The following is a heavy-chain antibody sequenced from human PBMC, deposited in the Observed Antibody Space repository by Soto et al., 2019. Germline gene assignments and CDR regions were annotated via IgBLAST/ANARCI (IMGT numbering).Heavy chain of an antibody. Sequence: GASVKVSCKASGYTFTSYAMHWVRQAPGQRLEWMGWINAGNGNTKYSQKFQGRFTISRDNSKSTLYLQMGSLRAEDMAVYYCARDYCPGGVCYTIFDYWGQGTLVTVSS. D-gene: IGHD2-8*02. CDR3: ARDYCPGGVCYTIFDY. CDR1: GYTFTSYA. CDR2: INAGNGNT. J-gene: IGHJ4*02. V-gene: IGHV1-3*03.